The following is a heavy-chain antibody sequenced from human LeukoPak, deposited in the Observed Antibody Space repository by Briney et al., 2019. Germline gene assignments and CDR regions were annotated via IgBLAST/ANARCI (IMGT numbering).Heavy chain of an antibody. CDR3: ARDRAAAGTTTSYYYYGMDV. J-gene: IGHJ6*02. CDR2: IYYSGST. V-gene: IGHV4-59*01. CDR1: GGSTSSYY. D-gene: IGHD6-13*01. Sequence: SETLSLTCTVSGGSTSSYYWSWIRQPPGKGLEWIGYIYYSGSTNYNPSLKSRVTISVDTSKNQFSLKLSSVTAADTAVYYCARDRAAAGTTTSYYYYGMDVWGQGTTVTVSS.